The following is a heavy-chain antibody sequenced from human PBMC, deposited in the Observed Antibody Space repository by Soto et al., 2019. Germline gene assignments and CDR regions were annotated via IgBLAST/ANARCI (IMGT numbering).Heavy chain of an antibody. CDR2: IYSSGST. D-gene: IGHD2-8*02. CDR3: ARERTGASDDY. Sequence: SETLSLTCTVSGGSISNYYWAWIRQPAGKTLEWIGRIYSSGSTNYNPSLKSRVAISLAMSRNQFSLSLTSVTAADTAVYYCARERTGASDDYWGQGTLVTVSS. CDR1: GGSISNYY. V-gene: IGHV4-4*07. J-gene: IGHJ4*02.